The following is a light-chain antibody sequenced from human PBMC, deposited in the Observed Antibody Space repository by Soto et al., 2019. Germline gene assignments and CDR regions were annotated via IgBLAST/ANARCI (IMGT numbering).Light chain of an antibody. CDR1: SSDVGGHDY. J-gene: IGLJ1*01. Sequence: QSALTQPASVSGSPGQSIAISCTGTSSDVGGHDYVSWYQQHPGKAPKVMIYDVSNRPSGVSNRFSGSKSDNTASLTISGLQAEDEADYYCSSYTSSSTYVFGTGTKLTVL. V-gene: IGLV2-14*01. CDR3: SSYTSSSTYV. CDR2: DVS.